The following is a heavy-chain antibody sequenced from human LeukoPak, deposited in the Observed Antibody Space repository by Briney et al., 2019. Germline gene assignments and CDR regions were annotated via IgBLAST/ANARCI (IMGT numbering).Heavy chain of an antibody. D-gene: IGHD3-3*01. V-gene: IGHV4-39*07. J-gene: IGHJ4*02. CDR3: ARVVRPSGWLLSIDY. CDR1: GGSISSGDYY. CDR2: IYYSGST. Sequence: SETLSLTCTVSGGSISSGDYYWSWIRQPPGKGLEWIGSIYYSGSTYYNPSLKSRVTISVDTSKNQFSLKLSSVTAADTAVYYCARVVRPSGWLLSIDYWGQGTLVTVSS.